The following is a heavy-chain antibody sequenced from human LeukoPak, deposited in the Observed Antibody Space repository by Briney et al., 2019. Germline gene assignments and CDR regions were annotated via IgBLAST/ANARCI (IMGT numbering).Heavy chain of an antibody. Sequence: ASVKVSCKASGGTYSSYAISWVRQAPGQGLEWMGGIIPIFGTANYAQKFQGRVTITADESTSTAYMELSSLRSEDTAVYYCARGARLLSAFDIWGQGTMVTVSS. D-gene: IGHD3-22*01. V-gene: IGHV1-69*13. CDR1: GGTYSSYA. CDR2: IIPIFGTA. CDR3: ARGARLLSAFDI. J-gene: IGHJ3*02.